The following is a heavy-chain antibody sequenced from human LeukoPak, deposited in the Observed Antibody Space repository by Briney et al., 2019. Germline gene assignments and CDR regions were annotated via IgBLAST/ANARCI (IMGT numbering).Heavy chain of an antibody. J-gene: IGHJ4*02. Sequence: GGSLRLSCAASGFTFSSYWMHWVRQAPGKGPVWVSRITSDGITIYADSVKGRFTISRDNAKNTLYLQMNSLRAEDTAVYYCAREGLLLDYWGQGTLVTVSS. D-gene: IGHD1-26*01. V-gene: IGHV3-74*01. CDR3: AREGLLLDY. CDR2: ITSDGIT. CDR1: GFTFSSYW.